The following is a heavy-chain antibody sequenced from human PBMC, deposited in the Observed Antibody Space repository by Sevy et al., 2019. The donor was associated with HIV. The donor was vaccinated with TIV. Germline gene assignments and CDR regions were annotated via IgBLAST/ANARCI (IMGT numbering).Heavy chain of an antibody. Sequence: GGSLRLSCAASGFTFSSYWMHWVRQAPGKGLVWVSRINSDGSSTSYADSVKGRFTISRGNAKNTLYLQMNSLRAEDTAVYYCARNGNTMVRGVIIPFDYWGQGTLVTVSS. J-gene: IGHJ4*02. CDR2: INSDGSST. CDR3: ARNGNTMVRGVIIPFDY. V-gene: IGHV3-74*01. CDR1: GFTFSSYW. D-gene: IGHD3-10*01.